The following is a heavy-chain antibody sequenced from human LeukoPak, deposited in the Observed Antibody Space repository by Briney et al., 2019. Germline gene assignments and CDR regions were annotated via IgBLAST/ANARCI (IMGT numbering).Heavy chain of an antibody. CDR3: AKYWGAYGDYRGRYMDV. Sequence: PGGSLRLSCAASGFTFSSYAMSWVRQAPGKGLEWVSVISGSGGSTYYADSVKGRFTISRDNSKNTLYLQMNSLRAEDTALYYCAKYWGAYGDYRGRYMDVWGKGTTVTVSS. V-gene: IGHV3-23*01. D-gene: IGHD4-17*01. J-gene: IGHJ6*03. CDR1: GFTFSSYA. CDR2: ISGSGGST.